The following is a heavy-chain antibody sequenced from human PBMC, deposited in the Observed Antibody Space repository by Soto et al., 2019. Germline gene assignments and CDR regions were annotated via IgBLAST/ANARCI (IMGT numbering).Heavy chain of an antibody. CDR3: ARDYDSSGYLGWPHDAFDI. CDR1: GFTFSSYA. J-gene: IGHJ3*02. Sequence: EVQLLESGGGLVQPGGSLRLSCAASGFTFSSYAMSWVRQAPGKGLEWVSAISGSGGSTYYADSVKGRFTISRDNSKNTLYLQMNSLRAEDTAVYYCARDYDSSGYLGWPHDAFDIWGQGTMVTVSS. V-gene: IGHV3-23*01. D-gene: IGHD3-22*01. CDR2: ISGSGGST.